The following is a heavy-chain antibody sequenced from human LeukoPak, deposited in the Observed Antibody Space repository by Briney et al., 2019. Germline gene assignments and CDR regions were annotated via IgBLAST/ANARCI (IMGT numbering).Heavy chain of an antibody. CDR2: IFHSGST. V-gene: IGHV4-38-2*02. CDR1: GYSISSGYF. Sequence: SETLSLTCTVSGYSISSGYFWGWIRQPPGKGLEWIGSIFHSGSTYYNPSLKSRVTISVDTSKNQFSLQLNSVTPEDTAVYYCARGGLISLANTPLGAFDIWGQGTMVSVSS. J-gene: IGHJ3*02. D-gene: IGHD3/OR15-3a*01. CDR3: ARGGLISLANTPLGAFDI.